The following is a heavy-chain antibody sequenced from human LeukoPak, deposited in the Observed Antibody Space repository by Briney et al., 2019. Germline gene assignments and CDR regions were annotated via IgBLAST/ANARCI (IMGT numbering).Heavy chain of an antibody. CDR1: GFTFSNFG. J-gene: IGHJ4*02. CDR2: ISGSGGST. D-gene: IGHD1-26*01. Sequence: GGSLRLSCAASGFTFSNFGMTWVRQAPGKGLEWVSVISGSGGSTYYADSVKGRFTISRDNSKNTLYLQMNSLRAEDTALYYCAREVGSFDYWGQGTLVTVSS. V-gene: IGHV3-23*01. CDR3: AREVGSFDY.